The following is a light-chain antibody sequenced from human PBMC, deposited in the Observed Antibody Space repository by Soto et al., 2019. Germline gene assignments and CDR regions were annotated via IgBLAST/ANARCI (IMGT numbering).Light chain of an antibody. CDR1: QGISSY. CDR2: AAS. CDR3: QNYNSAPFT. Sequence: IQLTQSPSSLSASVGDRVTITCRASQGISSYLAWYQQKPGKAPKLLIYAASTLQPGVPSRFSGSGSGTDFTLTISSLQPEDVATYYCQNYNSAPFTFGQGTRLEIK. J-gene: IGKJ5*01. V-gene: IGKV1-27*01.